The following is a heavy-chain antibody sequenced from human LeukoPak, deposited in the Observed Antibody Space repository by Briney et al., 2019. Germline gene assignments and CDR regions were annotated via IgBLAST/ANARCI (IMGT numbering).Heavy chain of an antibody. J-gene: IGHJ3*02. CDR2: ISYSGST. D-gene: IGHD3-22*01. Sequence: SETLSLTCTVSGGSISSSSYYWGWIRQPPGKGLEWIGSISYSGSTHYNPSLESRVTVSRDTSKNQFSLKLTSVTAADTAVYYCARDQGWVLGELISNTFDIWGQGTTVTVSS. CDR1: GGSISSSSYY. CDR3: ARDQGWVLGELISNTFDI. V-gene: IGHV4-39*07.